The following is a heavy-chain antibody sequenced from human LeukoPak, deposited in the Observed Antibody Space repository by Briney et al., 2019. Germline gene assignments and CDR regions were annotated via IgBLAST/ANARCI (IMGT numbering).Heavy chain of an antibody. J-gene: IGHJ4*02. CDR2: IKQDGSEK. Sequence: GGSLRLSCAASGFTFSSYWMSWVRQAPGKGLEWVANIKQDGSEKYYVDSVKGRFTIPRDNSKNTLYLQMNSLRAEDTAVYYCARDLGYGDYSGPPGYWGQGTLVTVSS. D-gene: IGHD4-17*01. V-gene: IGHV3-7*01. CDR3: ARDLGYGDYSGPPGY. CDR1: GFTFSSYW.